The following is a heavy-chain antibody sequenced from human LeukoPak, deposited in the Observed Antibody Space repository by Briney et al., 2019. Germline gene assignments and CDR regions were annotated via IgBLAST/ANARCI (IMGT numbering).Heavy chain of an antibody. CDR3: ARDRTAMVTQYFDY. CDR2: ISAYNGNT. Sequence: ASVKVSCKASGYTFTSYGISWVRQAPGQGLEWMGWISAYNGNTNYAQKLQSRVTMTTDTSTSTAYMELRSLRSDDTAMYYCARDRTAMVTQYFDYWGQGTLVTVSS. J-gene: IGHJ4*02. D-gene: IGHD5-18*01. CDR1: GYTFTSYG. V-gene: IGHV1-18*01.